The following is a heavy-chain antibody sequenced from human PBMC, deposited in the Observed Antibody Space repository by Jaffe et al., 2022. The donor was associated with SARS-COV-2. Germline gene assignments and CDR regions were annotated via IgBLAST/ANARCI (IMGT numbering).Heavy chain of an antibody. D-gene: IGHD2-2*01. CDR2: IYYSGST. CDR1: GGSISSSSYY. V-gene: IGHV4-39*01. Sequence: QLQLQESGPGLVKPSETLSLTCTVSGGSISSSSYYWGWIRQPPGKGLEWIGSIYYSGSTYYNPSLKSRVTIAVDTSKNQFSLKLSSVTAADTAVYYCARPSRQYFYYYGMDVWGQGTTVTVSS. CDR3: ARPSRQYFYYYGMDV. J-gene: IGHJ6*02.